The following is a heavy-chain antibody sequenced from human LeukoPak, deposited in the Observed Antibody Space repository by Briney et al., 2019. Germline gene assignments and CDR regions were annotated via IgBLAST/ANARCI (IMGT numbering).Heavy chain of an antibody. D-gene: IGHD2-15*01. CDR1: GFTFSSHA. Sequence: TGGSLRLSCAASGFTFSSHAMSWVRQAPGKGLEWVSAISGSGGSTYYADSVKGRFTISRDNSKNTLYLQMNSLRAEDTAVYYCAHDIVVVVAATGHFDYWGQGTLVTVSS. V-gene: IGHV3-23*01. J-gene: IGHJ4*02. CDR2: ISGSGGST. CDR3: AHDIVVVVAATGHFDY.